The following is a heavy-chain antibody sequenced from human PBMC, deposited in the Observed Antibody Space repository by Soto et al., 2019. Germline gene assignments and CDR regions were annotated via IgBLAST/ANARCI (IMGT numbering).Heavy chain of an antibody. J-gene: IGHJ6*02. CDR1: GYSFTSYW. Sequence: GESLKISCKGSGYSFTSYWIGWVRQMPGKGLEWMGIIYPGDSDTRYSPSFQGQVTISADKSISTAYLQWSSLKASDTAMYYCAIYSSSWYRSYGMDVWGQGTTVTAP. CDR3: AIYSSSWYRSYGMDV. CDR2: IYPGDSDT. V-gene: IGHV5-51*01. D-gene: IGHD6-13*01.